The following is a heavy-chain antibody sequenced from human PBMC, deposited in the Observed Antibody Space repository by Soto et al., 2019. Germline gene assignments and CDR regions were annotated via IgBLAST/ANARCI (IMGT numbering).Heavy chain of an antibody. CDR1: GYTFTTFG. Sequence: QVQLVQSGAEVKKPGASVKVSCKASGYTFTTFGISWVRQAPGQGLEWMGWISAYNGYTNYAQKLQGRVTMTTDTSTSTDYMELSSLRSDDTAVYYCARDPTIFGVVQNYGMAVWGQGTTVTVSS. D-gene: IGHD3-3*01. CDR3: ARDPTIFGVVQNYGMAV. J-gene: IGHJ6*02. V-gene: IGHV1-18*01. CDR2: ISAYNGYT.